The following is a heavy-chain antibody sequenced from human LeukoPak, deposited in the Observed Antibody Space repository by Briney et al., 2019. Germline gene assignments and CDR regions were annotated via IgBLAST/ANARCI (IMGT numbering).Heavy chain of an antibody. CDR2: IYYSGST. V-gene: IGHV4-59*07. D-gene: IGHD1-1*01. CDR3: VRLQPNTGEWAFDI. CDR1: GGPISSYY. J-gene: IGHJ3*02. Sequence: SDTLSLTCSVSGGPISSYYWSWIRQPPGKALEWIGYIYYSGSTNYNPSLKSRVTISVDTSKNQLSLKLRSVTAADTAVYHCVRLQPNTGEWAFDIWGQGTMVSVSS.